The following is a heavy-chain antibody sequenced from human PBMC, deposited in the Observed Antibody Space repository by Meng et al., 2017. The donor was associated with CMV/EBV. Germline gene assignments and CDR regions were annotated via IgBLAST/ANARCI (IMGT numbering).Heavy chain of an antibody. Sequence: VQLEQWGAGLVEASGTLSLTCAVYGGSFSGYYWSWIRQPPGKGLEWIGEINHSGSTNYNPSLKSRVTISVDTSKNQFSLKLSSVTAADTAVYYCASSLTYPDYWGQGTLVTVSS. CDR3: ASSLTYPDY. V-gene: IGHV4-34*01. CDR2: INHSGST. CDR1: GGSFSGYY. D-gene: IGHD2-15*01. J-gene: IGHJ4*02.